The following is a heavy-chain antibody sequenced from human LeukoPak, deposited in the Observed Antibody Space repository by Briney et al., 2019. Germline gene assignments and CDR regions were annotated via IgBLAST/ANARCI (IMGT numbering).Heavy chain of an antibody. V-gene: IGHV5-51*01. D-gene: IGHD6-6*01. CDR2: IYPGDSDT. CDR3: ARHSRSGSSGYYYYYYMDV. Sequence: GESLKISCKGSGYSFTSYWIGWVRQMPGKGLEWMGIIYPGDSDTRYSPSFQGQVTISADKSISTAYLQWSSLKASDTAMYYCARHSRSGSSGYYYYYYMDVWGKGTTVTVSS. J-gene: IGHJ6*03. CDR1: GYSFTSYW.